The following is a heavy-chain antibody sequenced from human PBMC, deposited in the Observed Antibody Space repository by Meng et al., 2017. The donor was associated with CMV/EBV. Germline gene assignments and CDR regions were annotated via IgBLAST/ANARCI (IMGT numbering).Heavy chain of an antibody. Sequence: SETLSLTCTVSGGSISSSSYYWGWLRQPPGKGLEWIGSTYYSRSTYYNPSPKSRVTISVHTSKNHFSRKLRSVTAADTAVYYCARDLGHCSSTSCSDYWGQGTLVTVSS. V-gene: IGHV4-39*07. CDR2: TYYSRST. CDR1: GGSISSSSYY. J-gene: IGHJ4*02. CDR3: ARDLGHCSSTSCSDY. D-gene: IGHD2-2*01.